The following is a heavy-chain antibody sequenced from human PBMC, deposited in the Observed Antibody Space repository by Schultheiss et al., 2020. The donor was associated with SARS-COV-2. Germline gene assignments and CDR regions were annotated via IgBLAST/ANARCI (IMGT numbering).Heavy chain of an antibody. CDR3: ARAADCSGGSCYQASYAFDI. Sequence: SETLSLTCAVSGGSISSGGYSWSWIRQPPGKGLEWIGYIYHSGSTYYNPSLKSRVTISVDRSKNQFSLKLSSVTAADTAVYYCARAADCSGGSCYQASYAFDIWGQGTMVTVSS. J-gene: IGHJ3*02. D-gene: IGHD2-15*01. CDR2: IYHSGST. CDR1: GGSISSGGYS. V-gene: IGHV4-30-2*01.